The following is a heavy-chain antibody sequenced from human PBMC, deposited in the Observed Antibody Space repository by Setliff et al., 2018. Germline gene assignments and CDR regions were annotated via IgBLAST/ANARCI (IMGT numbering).Heavy chain of an antibody. J-gene: IGHJ6*03. CDR2: IIPLFETT. CDR3: ALEYSNSSPTVYYYMDV. D-gene: IGHD6-6*01. V-gene: IGHV1-69*06. Sequence: RASVKVSCKASGYTFTGYYMHWVRQAPGQGLEWMGRIIPLFETTNYVEKSQGRVTITADKSTSTAYMELSRLTSEDTAVYYCALEYSNSSPTVYYYMDVWGKGTTVTVSS. CDR1: GYTFTGYY.